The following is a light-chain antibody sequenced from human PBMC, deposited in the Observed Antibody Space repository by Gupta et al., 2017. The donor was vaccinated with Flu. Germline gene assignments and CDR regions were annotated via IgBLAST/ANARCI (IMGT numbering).Light chain of an antibody. CDR3: QQSNSTLYT. V-gene: IGKV1-39*01. CDR2: AAS. CDR1: QNISIY. Sequence: PSSLSASVGDSVTITCRASQNISIYLNWYQQKPGKAPKFLIYAASSLQSGVPSRFSGSGSGTDFTLTISNLQPEDFATYYCQQSNSTLYTFGQGTKLEIK. J-gene: IGKJ2*01.